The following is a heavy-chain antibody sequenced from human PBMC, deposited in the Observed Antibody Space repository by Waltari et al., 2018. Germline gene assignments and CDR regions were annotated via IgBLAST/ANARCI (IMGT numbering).Heavy chain of an antibody. CDR3: AKDGVVGESFQH. CDR2: IRYDGSKK. J-gene: IGHJ1*01. D-gene: IGHD2-15*01. CDR1: GFTFSSYG. Sequence: QVQLVESGGGVVQPGGSLRLSCAASGFTFSSYGMHWVRQAPGKGLAWVAFIRYDGSKKYYADSVKGRFNITRDNSKNTLYLQMNSLRAEDTAVYYCAKDGVVGESFQHWGQGTLVTVSS. V-gene: IGHV3-30*02.